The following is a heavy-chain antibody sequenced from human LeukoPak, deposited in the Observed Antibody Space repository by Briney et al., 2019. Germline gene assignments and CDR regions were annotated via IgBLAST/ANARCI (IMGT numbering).Heavy chain of an antibody. V-gene: IGHV3-30*18. CDR2: ISYDGSNK. J-gene: IGHJ4*02. CDR1: GFTFSSYG. D-gene: IGHD5-12*01. CDR3: AKGRGRGYSGYDLDY. Sequence: GGSLRLSCAASGFTFSSYGMHWVRQAPGKGLEWVAVISYDGSNKYYADSVKGRLTISRDNSKNTLYLQMNSLRAEDTAVYYCAKGRGRGYSGYDLDYWGQGTLVTVSS.